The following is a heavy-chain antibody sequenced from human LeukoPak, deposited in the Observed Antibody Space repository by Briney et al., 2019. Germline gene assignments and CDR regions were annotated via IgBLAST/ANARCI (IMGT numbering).Heavy chain of an antibody. CDR2: ISDSGGST. CDR1: GFTFGTYT. Sequence: QAGGSLRLSCAASGFTFGTYTMSWVRQAPGKGLEWVSSISDSGGSTYYAASVKGRFTISRDNSKNTLYLQMTNLRAADTAVYYCAKDLSRAVAADWFDPWDQGSLVTVSS. CDR3: AKDLSRAVAADWFDP. V-gene: IGHV3-23*01. D-gene: IGHD6-19*01. J-gene: IGHJ5*02.